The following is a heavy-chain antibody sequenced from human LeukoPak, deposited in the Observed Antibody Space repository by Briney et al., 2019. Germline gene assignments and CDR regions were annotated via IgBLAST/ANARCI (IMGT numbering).Heavy chain of an antibody. CDR1: GFTFSSYA. V-gene: IGHV3-23*01. D-gene: IGHD6-13*01. J-gene: IGHJ4*02. CDR2: ISGSGDST. CDR3: AKTRPLDSSSWSHGDY. Sequence: GGSLRLSCAASGFTFSSYAMSWVRQAPGKGLEWVSAISGSGDSTYYGNSVKGRFTISRDNSKNTLYLQMNSLRAEDTAVYYCAKTRPLDSSSWSHGDYWGQGTLVTVSS.